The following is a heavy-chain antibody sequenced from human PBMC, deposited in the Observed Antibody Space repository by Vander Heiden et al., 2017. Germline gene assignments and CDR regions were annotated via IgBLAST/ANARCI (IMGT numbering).Heavy chain of an antibody. Sequence: RHSCAASGFTFSSYSMNWCRQAPGKGLEWVSSISSSSSYIYYADSVKGRFTISRDNAKNSLYLQMNSLRAEDTAVYYCARGKVAGYYFDYWGQGTLVTVSS. V-gene: IGHV3-21*01. CDR3: ARGKVAGYYFDY. D-gene: IGHD6-19*01. J-gene: IGHJ4*02. CDR1: GFTFSSYS. CDR2: ISSSSSYI.